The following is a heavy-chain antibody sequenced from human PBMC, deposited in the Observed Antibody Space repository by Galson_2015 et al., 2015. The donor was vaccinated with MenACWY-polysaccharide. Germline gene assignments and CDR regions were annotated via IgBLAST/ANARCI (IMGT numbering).Heavy chain of an antibody. D-gene: IGHD6-13*01. Sequence: TLSLTCTVSGASIGSGDDYYWTCIRQRPGKGLEWIGYIYYSGSTYYNPSFKSRVIISQDTSKNQFSLNLSSVTAADTAVYYWARARWYSSSGDDAFDIWGQGTMLTVSS. CDR2: IYYSGST. J-gene: IGHJ3*02. V-gene: IGHV4-30-4*08. CDR3: ARARWYSSSGDDAFDI. CDR1: GASIGSGDDYY.